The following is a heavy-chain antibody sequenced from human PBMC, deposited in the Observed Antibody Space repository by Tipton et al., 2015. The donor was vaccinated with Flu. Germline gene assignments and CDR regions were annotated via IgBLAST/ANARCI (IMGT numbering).Heavy chain of an antibody. CDR3: VRDDGSTSVDY. Sequence: QLVQSGGGLVQPGGSLRLSCAASGFSFSRHWMKWGRQAPGKGLEWVANIKEDGSEKYYVDSVKGRFTISRDNAKNSLYLQMSSLRAEDTAVYYCVRDDGSTSVDYWGQGTPVTVSS. CDR1: GFSFSRHW. D-gene: IGHD3-10*01. V-gene: IGHV3-7*01. CDR2: IKEDGSEK. J-gene: IGHJ4*02.